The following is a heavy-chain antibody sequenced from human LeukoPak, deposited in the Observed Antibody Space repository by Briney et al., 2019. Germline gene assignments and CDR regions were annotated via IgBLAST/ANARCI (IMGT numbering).Heavy chain of an antibody. CDR1: GFTFSSYW. D-gene: IGHD3-22*01. Sequence: GGSLRLSCAASGFTFSSYWMHWVRQAPGKGLEWISAISGSGGSTLYADSVKGRFTISRDNSKDTLYLQMNSLRAEDTAVYYCAKPGGSGYSEYYFDYWGQGTLVTVSS. CDR3: AKPGGSGYSEYYFDY. V-gene: IGHV3-23*01. CDR2: ISGSGGST. J-gene: IGHJ4*02.